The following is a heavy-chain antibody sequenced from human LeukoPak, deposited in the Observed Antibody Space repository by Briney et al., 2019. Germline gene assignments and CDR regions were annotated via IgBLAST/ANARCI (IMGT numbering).Heavy chain of an antibody. V-gene: IGHV5-51*01. CDR2: IYPGDSDT. J-gene: IGHJ4*02. CDR1: GYIFTNYW. Sequence: GESLKISCKTSGYIFTNYWIGWVRQMPGKGLEWMGIIYPGDSDTRYSPSFQGQVTISADKSISTAYLQWSGLKASDTAMYYCAGALHSSGWSHWGQGTLVTVSP. D-gene: IGHD6-19*01. CDR3: AGALHSSGWSH.